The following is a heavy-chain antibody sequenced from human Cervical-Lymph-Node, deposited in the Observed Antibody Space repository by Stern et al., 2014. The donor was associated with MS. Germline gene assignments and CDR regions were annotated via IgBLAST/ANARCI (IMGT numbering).Heavy chain of an antibody. D-gene: IGHD2-21*02. J-gene: IGHJ4*02. Sequence: QLVQSGPGLVKPSETLSLTCTVSGGSIGSSSYYWGWIRPSPGKGLEWIGSLYSCGSTYSTPSLQSLVTMSVETAKNQFFLQLSFGTAADTAVYYCARQIFCGGDCYRIFDYWGQGILVTVSS. CDR3: ARQIFCGGDCYRIFDY. CDR1: GGSIGSSSYY. CDR2: LYSCGST. V-gene: IGHV4-39*01.